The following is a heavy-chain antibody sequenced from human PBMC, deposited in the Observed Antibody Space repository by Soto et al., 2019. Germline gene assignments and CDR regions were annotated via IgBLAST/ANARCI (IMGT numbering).Heavy chain of an antibody. CDR1: GGSFSDYI. D-gene: IGHD3-16*01. V-gene: IGHV4-34*01. Sequence: SETLSLTCDVYGGSFSDYIWTWIRQTPGKGLQWIGQINHSGSANYNPSLKSRVTISVHTSSSQFSLELSSVTAADTAVYYCARGLIRGSHYSGGWYYFDFWGQGTQVTVAS. J-gene: IGHJ4*02. CDR2: INHSGSA. CDR3: ARGLIRGSHYSGGWYYFDF.